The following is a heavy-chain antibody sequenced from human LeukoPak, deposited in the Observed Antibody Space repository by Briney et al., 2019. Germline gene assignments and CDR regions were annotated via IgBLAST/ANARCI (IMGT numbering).Heavy chain of an antibody. J-gene: IGHJ3*02. CDR1: GGTFSSYA. V-gene: IGHV1-69*05. CDR3: AREHYYDSSGYYWGAFDI. D-gene: IGHD3-22*01. CDR2: IIPIFGTA. Sequence: SVKVSCKASGGTFSSYAISWVRQAPGQGLEWMGRIIPIFGTANYALKFQGRVTITTDESTSTAYMELSSLRSEDTAVYYCAREHYYDSSGYYWGAFDIWGQGTMVTVSS.